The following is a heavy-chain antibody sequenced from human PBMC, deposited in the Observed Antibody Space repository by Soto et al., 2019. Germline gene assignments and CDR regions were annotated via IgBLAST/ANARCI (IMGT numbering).Heavy chain of an antibody. CDR3: ARAGAVPYNWFDP. Sequence: GGSLRLSCAASGFTFSDYYMSWIRQAPGKGLEWVSYISSSSSYTNYADSVKGRFTISRDNAKNSLYLQMNSLRAEDTAVYYCARAGAVPYNWFDPWGQGTLVTVSS. CDR2: ISSSSSYT. CDR1: GFTFSDYY. D-gene: IGHD2-2*01. J-gene: IGHJ5*02. V-gene: IGHV3-11*06.